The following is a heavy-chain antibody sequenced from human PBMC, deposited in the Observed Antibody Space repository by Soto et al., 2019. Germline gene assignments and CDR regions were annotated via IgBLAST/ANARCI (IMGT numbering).Heavy chain of an antibody. Sequence: ASVKVSCKASGYTFTSYGISWVRQAPGQGLEWMGWISAYNGNTNYAQKLQGRVTMTTDTSTSTAYMELRSLRSDDTAVYYCARLRVIIPNYYYYGMDVWGQATTVTVSS. D-gene: IGHD6-13*01. CDR2: ISAYNGNT. V-gene: IGHV1-18*01. CDR1: GYTFTSYG. J-gene: IGHJ6*01. CDR3: ARLRVIIPNYYYYGMDV.